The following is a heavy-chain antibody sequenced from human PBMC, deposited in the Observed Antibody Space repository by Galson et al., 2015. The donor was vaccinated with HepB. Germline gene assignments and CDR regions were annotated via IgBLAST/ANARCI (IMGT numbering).Heavy chain of an antibody. CDR3: ARDSLGGYSYGSRDHDAFDI. CDR2: IIPIFGTA. D-gene: IGHD5-18*01. CDR1: GGTFSSYA. Sequence: SVTVSCKASGGTFSSYAISWVRQAPGQGLEWMGGIIPIFGTANYAQKFQGRVTITADESTSTAYMELSSLRSEDTAVYYCARDSLGGYSYGSRDHDAFDIWGQGTMVTVSS. V-gene: IGHV1-69*13. J-gene: IGHJ3*02.